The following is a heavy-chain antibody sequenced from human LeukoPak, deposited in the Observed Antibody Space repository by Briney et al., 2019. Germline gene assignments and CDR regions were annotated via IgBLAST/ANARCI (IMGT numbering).Heavy chain of an antibody. CDR1: GFTFSSYS. Sequence: GGSLRLSCAASGFTFSSYSMNWVRQAPGKGLEWVSSISSSSSHIYYADSVKGRFNISRDNAKNSLYLQMNSLRAEDTAVYYCARDIVEWFGELTYDYWGQGTLVTVSS. J-gene: IGHJ4*02. V-gene: IGHV3-21*01. CDR3: ARDIVEWFGELTYDY. CDR2: ISSSSSHI. D-gene: IGHD3-10*01.